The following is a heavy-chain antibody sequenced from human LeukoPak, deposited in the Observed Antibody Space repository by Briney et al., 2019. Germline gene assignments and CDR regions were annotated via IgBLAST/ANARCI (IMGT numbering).Heavy chain of an antibody. CDR2: IYPGDSDT. Sequence: GESLKISCKGSGYSFTSYWIGWVRQMPGKGLEWMGIIYPGDSDTRYSPSFQGQVTISADKSISTAYLQWSSLKASDTAMYFCARGPSGSYPDPIFDYWGQGTLVTVSS. D-gene: IGHD1-26*01. V-gene: IGHV5-51*01. J-gene: IGHJ4*02. CDR3: ARGPSGSYPDPIFDY. CDR1: GYSFTSYW.